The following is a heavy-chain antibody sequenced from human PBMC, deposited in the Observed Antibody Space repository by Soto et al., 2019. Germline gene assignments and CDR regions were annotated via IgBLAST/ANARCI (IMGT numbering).Heavy chain of an antibody. CDR1: GYTFITYG. CDR3: ARDRLRGYDSSGFYS. V-gene: IGHV1-18*01. Sequence: ASVKVSCKAAGYTFITYGISWVRQAPGQGLEWMGWINPSDGNRNFAQKFEDRVTMTTATSTNTVFLELRSLKSDDTAIYYCARDRLRGYDSSGFYSWGQGTMVTVSS. J-gene: IGHJ4*02. D-gene: IGHD3-22*01. CDR2: INPSDGNR.